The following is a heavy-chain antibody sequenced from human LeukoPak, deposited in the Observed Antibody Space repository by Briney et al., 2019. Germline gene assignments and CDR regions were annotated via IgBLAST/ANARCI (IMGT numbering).Heavy chain of an antibody. D-gene: IGHD6-6*01. Sequence: SETVSLTCSVSGGSISSYYWSWIRQPPGKGLEWIGYIYYSGSTNYNPSLKSRVTISVDTSKNQFSLKLSSVTAADTAVYYCARVDPDSSSTLEVFDYWGREPWSPSPQ. J-gene: IGHJ4*02. CDR1: GGSISSYY. CDR2: IYYSGST. V-gene: IGHV4-59*01. CDR3: ARVDPDSSSTLEVFDY.